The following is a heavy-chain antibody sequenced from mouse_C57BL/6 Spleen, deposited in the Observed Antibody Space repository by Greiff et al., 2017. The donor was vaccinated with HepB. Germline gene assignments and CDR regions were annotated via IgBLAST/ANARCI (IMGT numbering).Heavy chain of an antibody. CDR1: GYTFTSYW. CDR2: INPSNGGT. J-gene: IGHJ4*01. D-gene: IGHD1-1*01. Sequence: VQLQQPGPELVKPGASVKLSCKASGYTFTSYWMHWVKQRPGQGLEWIGNINPSNGGTNYNEKFKSKATLTVDKSSSTAYMQLSSLTSEDSAVYYCAREYYYGPGAMDYWGQGTSVTVSS. V-gene: IGHV1-53*01. CDR3: AREYYYGPGAMDY.